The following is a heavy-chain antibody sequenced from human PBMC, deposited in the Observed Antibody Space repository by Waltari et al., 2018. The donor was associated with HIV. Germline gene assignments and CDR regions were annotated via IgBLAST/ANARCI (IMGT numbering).Heavy chain of an antibody. D-gene: IGHD3-16*01. CDR1: GFTFRTYW. CDR3: TRDGGGHPFVGYGMDV. V-gene: IGHV3-74*01. Sequence: EVQLVESGGVLVQPGGSLRLSCAASGFTFRTYWMHWVRQGPGKGLVWVVGIHNDGSSTSYADSVKGRFTISRDNAKNTLFLQMNSLRVEDTAVYYCTRDGGGHPFVGYGMDVWGQGTTVTVSS. CDR2: IHNDGSST. J-gene: IGHJ6*02.